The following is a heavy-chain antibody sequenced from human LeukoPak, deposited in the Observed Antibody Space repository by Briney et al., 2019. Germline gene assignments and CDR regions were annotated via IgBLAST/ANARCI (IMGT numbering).Heavy chain of an antibody. CDR2: MNPNSGNT. D-gene: IGHD3-3*01. J-gene: IGHJ4*02. V-gene: IGHV1-8*01. CDR3: ARHHGDFWSGYYNY. CDR1: GYTFTSYD. Sequence: ASVKVSCKASGYTFTSYDINWVRQATGQGLEWMGWMNPNSGNTGYAQKFQGRVTMTRNTSISTAYMEQSSLRSEDTAVYYCARHHGDFWSGYYNYWGQGTLVTVSS.